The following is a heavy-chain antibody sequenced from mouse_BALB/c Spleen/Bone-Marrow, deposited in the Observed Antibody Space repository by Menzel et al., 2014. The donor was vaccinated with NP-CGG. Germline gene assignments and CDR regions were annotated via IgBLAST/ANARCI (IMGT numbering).Heavy chain of an antibody. CDR3: AREMAMDY. Sequence: DVHLVESGEGLVKPGGSLKLSCAASGFTFSDYYMYWVRQTPEKRLEWVATISDGGSYTYYPDSVKGRFTISRDNAKNNLYLQMSSLKSEDTAMYYCAREMAMDYWGQGTSVTVSS. J-gene: IGHJ4*01. CDR1: GFTFSDYY. CDR2: ISDGGSYT. V-gene: IGHV5-4*02.